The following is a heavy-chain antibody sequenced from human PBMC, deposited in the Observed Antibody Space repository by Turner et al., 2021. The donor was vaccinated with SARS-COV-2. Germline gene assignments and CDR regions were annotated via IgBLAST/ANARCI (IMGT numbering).Heavy chain of an antibody. CDR1: GFTFSSYA. D-gene: IGHD6-19*01. J-gene: IGHJ4*02. CDR2: ISSNGGST. V-gene: IGHV3-64D*06. Sequence: DVQLVESGGGLVQPGESLRLSCSASGFTFSSYAMHWVRQAPGKGLEYVSAISSNGGSTYYADSVKGRFSISRDNSKNTVYLQMSSLRVDDTAIYYCFGSGWYLGDYWGQGALVTVSS. CDR3: FGSGWYLGDY.